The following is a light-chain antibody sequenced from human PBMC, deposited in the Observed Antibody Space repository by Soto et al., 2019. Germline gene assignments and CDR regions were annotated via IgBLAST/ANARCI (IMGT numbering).Light chain of an antibody. CDR2: AAS. CDR3: QQLNSYPLIT. Sequence: DIQMTQSPSSLSASVGDRVTITCRSSQTISTYLNWYQQKPGKAPKLLIYAASSLQTGVPSRFSASGSGTDFTLTISSLQPEDFATYYCQQLNSYPLITFGQGTRLEIK. J-gene: IGKJ5*01. V-gene: IGKV1-39*01. CDR1: QTISTY.